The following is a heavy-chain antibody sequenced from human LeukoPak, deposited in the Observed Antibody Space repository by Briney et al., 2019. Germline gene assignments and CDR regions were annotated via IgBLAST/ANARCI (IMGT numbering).Heavy chain of an antibody. CDR2: IKQDGSEK. J-gene: IGHJ4*02. D-gene: IGHD3-22*01. V-gene: IGHV3-7*01. CDR3: AREGYYYDSSGAAY. Sequence: GGSLRLSCAAPGFTFSSYWMSWVRQAPGKGLEWVANIKQDGSEKYYVDSVKGRFTISRDNAKNSLYLQMNSLRAEDTAVYYCAREGYYYDSSGAAYWGQGTLVTVSS. CDR1: GFTFSSYW.